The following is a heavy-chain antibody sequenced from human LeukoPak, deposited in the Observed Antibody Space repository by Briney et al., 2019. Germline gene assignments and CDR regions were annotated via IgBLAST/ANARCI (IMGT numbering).Heavy chain of an antibody. V-gene: IGHV3-30*18. CDR1: GFTFSSYG. J-gene: IGHJ4*02. CDR2: ISYDGSNK. CDR3: AKDRPMTTVTTGDY. D-gene: IGHD4-17*01. Sequence: PGRSLRLSCAASGFTFSSYGMHWVRQAPGKGLEWVAVISYDGSNKYHADSVKGRFTISRDNSKNTLYLQMNSLRAEDTAVYYCAKDRPMTTVTTGDYWGQGTLVTVSS.